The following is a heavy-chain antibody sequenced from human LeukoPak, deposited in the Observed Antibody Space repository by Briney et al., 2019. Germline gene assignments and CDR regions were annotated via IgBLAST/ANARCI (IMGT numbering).Heavy chain of an antibody. Sequence: PGGSLRLSCAASGFTFSSYWMSWVRQAPGKGLEWVANIKQDGSEEYYVDSVKGRFTISRDNAKNSLYLQMNSLRAEDTAEYYCARGYSSSWYSPWNYYYYGMDVWGQGTTVTVSS. CDR1: GFTFSSYW. D-gene: IGHD6-13*01. CDR2: IKQDGSEE. J-gene: IGHJ6*02. V-gene: IGHV3-7*01. CDR3: ARGYSSSWYSPWNYYYYGMDV.